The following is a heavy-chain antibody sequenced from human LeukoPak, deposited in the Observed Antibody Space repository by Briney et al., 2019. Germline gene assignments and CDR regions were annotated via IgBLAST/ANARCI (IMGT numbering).Heavy chain of an antibody. CDR1: GDSLGRSNTY. D-gene: IGHD2-21*01. J-gene: IGHJ6*03. V-gene: IGHV4-39*01. CDR2: ILHSGYT. Sequence: SETLSLTCTVSGDSLGRSNTYWGWIRQPPGKGREWLGTILHSGYTYNSPSLKSRVTMSVDSSKNQFSLNLSSVTAADTAVYFCARHRGGGGYHYMDVWGKGTTVIVSS. CDR3: ARHRGGGGYHYMDV.